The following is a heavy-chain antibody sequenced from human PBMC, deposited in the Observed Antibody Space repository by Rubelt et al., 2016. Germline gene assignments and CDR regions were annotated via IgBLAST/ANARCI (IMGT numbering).Heavy chain of an antibody. V-gene: IGHV3-21*01. Sequence: YYADSVKGRFTISRDNAKNSLYLQMNSLRAEDTAVYYCARGPNYGSGSYRWFDPWGQGTLVTVSS. CDR3: ARGPNYGSGSYRWFDP. J-gene: IGHJ5*02. D-gene: IGHD3-10*01.